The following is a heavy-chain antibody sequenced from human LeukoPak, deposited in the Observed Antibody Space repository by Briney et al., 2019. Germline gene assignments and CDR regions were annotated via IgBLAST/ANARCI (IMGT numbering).Heavy chain of an antibody. CDR1: GGSFSGYY. D-gene: IGHD3-16*02. V-gene: IGHV4-34*01. J-gene: IGHJ4*02. Sequence: SETLSLTCAVYGGSFSGYYRSWIRQPPGKGLEWIGEINHSGSTNYNPSLKSRVTISVDTSKTQSSLKLSSVTAADTAVYYCARGPTLYDYVWRSYRYLDYWGQGTLVTVSS. CDR3: ARGPTLYDYVWRSYRYLDY. CDR2: INHSGST.